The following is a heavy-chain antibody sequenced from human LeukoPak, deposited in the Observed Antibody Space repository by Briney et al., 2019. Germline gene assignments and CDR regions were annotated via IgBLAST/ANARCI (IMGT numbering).Heavy chain of an antibody. V-gene: IGHV3-30*18. CDR1: GFKFRDYG. CDR2: ISYDGATE. J-gene: IGHJ4*02. D-gene: IGHD3-16*01. Sequence: SGGSLRLSCLVSGFKFRDYGMHWVRQAPGKGLEWVAHISYDGATEHYADSVRGRFTVSRDDSKNTAYLQMDSLRPEDTASYFCAKVGFGFDYWGQGTVVTVSS. CDR3: AKVGFGFDY.